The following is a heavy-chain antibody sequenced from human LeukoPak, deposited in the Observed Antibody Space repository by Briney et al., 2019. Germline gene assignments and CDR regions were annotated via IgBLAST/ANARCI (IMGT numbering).Heavy chain of an antibody. CDR1: GDSVSSNIAT. CDR3: AREPSYGVDV. V-gene: IGHV6-1*01. CDR2: TYYRSKCYN. J-gene: IGHJ6*02. Sequence: SQTLSLTCAISGDSVSSNIATWNWIRQSPSRGLEWLGRTYYRSKCYNDYVLSVKSRITINADTSKNQFSLQLNSVTPEDTAVYYCAREPSYGVDVWGQGTTVTVSS. D-gene: IGHD3-10*01.